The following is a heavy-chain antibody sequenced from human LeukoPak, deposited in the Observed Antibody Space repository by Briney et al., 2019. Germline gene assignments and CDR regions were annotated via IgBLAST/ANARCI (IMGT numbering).Heavy chain of an antibody. CDR1: GFTFSNYG. Sequence: GGSLRLSCAASGFTFSNYGMHWVRQAPGKGLEWVTVISYDGSYQYYADSVRGRFTISRDNSKNTLSLQMNSLRAEDTAVYYCARDYDFWSGFFDYWGQGTLVTVSS. CDR3: ARDYDFWSGFFDY. J-gene: IGHJ4*02. D-gene: IGHD3-3*01. CDR2: ISYDGSYQ. V-gene: IGHV3-30*03.